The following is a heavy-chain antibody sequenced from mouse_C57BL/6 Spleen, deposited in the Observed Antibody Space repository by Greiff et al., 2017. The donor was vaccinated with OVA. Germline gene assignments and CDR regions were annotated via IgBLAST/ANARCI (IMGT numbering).Heavy chain of an antibody. D-gene: IGHD1-3*01. J-gene: IGHJ2*01. CDR1: GYTFTSYW. Sequence: QVQLQQPGAELVKPGASVKMSCKASGYTFTSYWITWVKQRPGQGLEWIGDIYPGSGSTNYNEKFKSKATLTVDTSSSTAYMQLSSLTSEDSAVYYCATRSGYPYYCDYWGQGTTLTVSS. CDR3: ATRSGYPYYCDY. CDR2: IYPGSGST. V-gene: IGHV1-55*01.